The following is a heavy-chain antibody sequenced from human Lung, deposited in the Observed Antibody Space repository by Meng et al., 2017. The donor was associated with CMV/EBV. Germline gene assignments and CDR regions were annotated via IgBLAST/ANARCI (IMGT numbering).Heavy chain of an antibody. J-gene: IGHJ4*02. CDR3: AKMYCGTTSCYIFDF. D-gene: IGHD2-2*02. CDR1: GFTLSDFA. V-gene: IGHV3-23*03. Sequence: GESLKISCAASGFTLSDFAMSWVRQAPGKGLEWVSVIYSGGRSTSYADSVKGRFTISRDNSKNTLYLQMNRLRADDTAVYYCAKMYCGTTSCYIFDFWGLGXLVTVSS. CDR2: IYSGGRST.